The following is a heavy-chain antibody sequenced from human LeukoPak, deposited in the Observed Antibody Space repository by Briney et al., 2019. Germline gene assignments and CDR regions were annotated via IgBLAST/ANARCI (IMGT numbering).Heavy chain of an antibody. V-gene: IGHV4-38-2*02. Sequence: SETLSLTCTVSGYSISSDYYWGWIRQPPGKGLEWIGNTFHNGNTYYNPSLKSRVTMSIDTSKKQFSLKLRTATAADTAVYYCARIEDVTRGYNHAYYFDYWGQGTLVTVSS. CDR2: TFHNGNT. CDR3: ARIEDVTRGYNHAYYFDY. CDR1: GYSISSDYY. J-gene: IGHJ4*02. D-gene: IGHD5-18*01.